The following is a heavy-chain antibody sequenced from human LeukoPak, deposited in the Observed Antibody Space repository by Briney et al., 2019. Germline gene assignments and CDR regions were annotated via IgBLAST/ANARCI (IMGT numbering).Heavy chain of an antibody. D-gene: IGHD3-3*01. CDR3: ARDKGSFVLRFLEWLSYFDY. Sequence: GGSLRLSCAASGFTFSSYGMHWVHQAPGKGLEWVAVIWYDGSNKYYADSVKGRFTISRDNSKNTLYLQMNSLRAEDTAVYYCARDKGSFVLRFLEWLSYFDYWGQGTLVTVSS. CDR2: IWYDGSNK. J-gene: IGHJ4*02. V-gene: IGHV3-33*01. CDR1: GFTFSSYG.